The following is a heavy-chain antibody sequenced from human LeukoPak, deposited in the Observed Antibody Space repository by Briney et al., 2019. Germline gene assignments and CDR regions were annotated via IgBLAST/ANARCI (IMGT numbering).Heavy chain of an antibody. Sequence: ASVKVSCKAAGYTFTNYAMHWVRQAPGQRLEWLGWINAGNGNTKYSQKFQGRVTITRDTSASTVYMELSSLRSEDTAVYYCASSRDGYNSYWGQGTLVTVSS. CDR2: INAGNGNT. CDR3: ASSRDGYNSY. CDR1: GYTFTNYA. D-gene: IGHD5-24*01. J-gene: IGHJ4*02. V-gene: IGHV1-3*01.